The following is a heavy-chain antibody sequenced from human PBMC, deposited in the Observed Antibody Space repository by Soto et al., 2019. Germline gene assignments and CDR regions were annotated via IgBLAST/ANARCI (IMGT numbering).Heavy chain of an antibody. CDR3: ARRRDASAQFYSAHGMDV. Sequence: ASVKVSCNASGYNLDAYYTYWVRQAPGREPEWVGLMDPMTGGTDYEERLRDRVTMTRNTSINTAYMEIRRLRSDDTAIYFCARRRDASAQFYSAHGMDVWGQGTTVNVSS. D-gene: IGHD2-15*01. CDR1: GYNLDAYY. V-gene: IGHV1-2*02. CDR2: MDPMTGGT. J-gene: IGHJ6*01.